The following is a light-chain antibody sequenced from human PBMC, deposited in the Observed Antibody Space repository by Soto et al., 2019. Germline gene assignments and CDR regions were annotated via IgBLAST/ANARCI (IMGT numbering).Light chain of an antibody. J-gene: IGKJ4*01. CDR3: QQYDDWPRT. CDR1: QSVGNN. CDR2: LAS. Sequence: EIVMTQSPATLSVSPGERATLSCRATQSVGNNVAWYQQKPGQAPRLLMYLASTRIFGVPARFSGSGSGTEFTLTISSLQSEDFAVYYCQQYDDWPRTFGGGTKVEIK. V-gene: IGKV3-15*01.